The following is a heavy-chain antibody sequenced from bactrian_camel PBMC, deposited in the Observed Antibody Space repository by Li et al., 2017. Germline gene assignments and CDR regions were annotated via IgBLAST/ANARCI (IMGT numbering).Heavy chain of an antibody. CDR1: GITFSNAW. J-gene: IGHJ4*01. D-gene: IGHD1*01. Sequence: HVQLVESGGGSALAGGSLRLSCAASGITFSNAWMYWVRQAPGKGFELVSRIDMYGGTANYADSVKGRFYMSRDKVKNTVNLQMYRLKPEESAVYYCVNFRNGVLGSGTQVTVS. CDR2: IDMYGGTA. V-gene: IGHV3S6*01.